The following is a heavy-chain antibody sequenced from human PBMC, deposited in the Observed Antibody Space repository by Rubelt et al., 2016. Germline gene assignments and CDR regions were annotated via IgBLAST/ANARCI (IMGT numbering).Heavy chain of an antibody. CDR2: ISYDGSNK. V-gene: IGHV3-30*03. J-gene: IGHJ6*02. Sequence: QVQLVESGGGVVQPGRSLRLSCAASGFTFSSYGMHWVRQAPGKGLERVAVISYDGSNKYYADSVKGRFTFSRDNSKNTLYMQMNSLRAEDTAVYYCARDIAAAGASPLSYVVRPYGMDVWGQGTTVTVSS. CDR3: ARDIAAAGASPLSYVVRPYGMDV. CDR1: GFTFSSYG. D-gene: IGHD6-13*01.